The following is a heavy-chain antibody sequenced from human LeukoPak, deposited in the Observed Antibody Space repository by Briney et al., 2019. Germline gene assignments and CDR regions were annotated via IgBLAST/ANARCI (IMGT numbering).Heavy chain of an antibody. CDR2: ISGSGDHT. V-gene: IGHV3-23*01. D-gene: IGHD3-16*01. Sequence: GGSMRLSCAASGFTFNNYAISGVRQAPGKGLDWVSAISGSGDHTYDAGSVNGRFTISRDNSKNTLYLQMNSPRAEDTPVYYCAKEGATGDFDYWGQGTLVTVSS. CDR3: AKEGATGDFDY. CDR1: GFTFNNYA. J-gene: IGHJ4*02.